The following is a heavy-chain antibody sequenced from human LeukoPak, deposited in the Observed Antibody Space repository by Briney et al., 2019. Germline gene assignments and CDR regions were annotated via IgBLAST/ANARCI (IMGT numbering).Heavy chain of an antibody. CDR1: GFTFSSYG. CDR2: ISYDGSNK. J-gene: IGHJ4*02. CDR3: ARKQGIGSGLY. Sequence: GRSLRLSCAASGFTFSSYGMHWVRQAPGKGLEWVAVISYDGSNKYYADSVKGRFTISRDNSKNTLYLQMNSLRAEDTAVYYCARKQGIGSGLYWGQGTLVTVSS. D-gene: IGHD2-15*01. V-gene: IGHV3-30*03.